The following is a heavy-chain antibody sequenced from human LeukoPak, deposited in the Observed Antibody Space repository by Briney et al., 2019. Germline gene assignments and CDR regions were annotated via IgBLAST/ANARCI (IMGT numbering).Heavy chain of an antibody. V-gene: IGHV3-73*01. Sequence: GGSLKLSCAASGFTFSGSPMHWVRQASGKGLEWFGRIRSKANSYATAYAASGKGRFTIARDDSKNTAYLQLNSLNTEDTAVYYCTLTLGYCSSTSCYRKYNWFDPWGQGTLVTVSS. D-gene: IGHD2-2*02. CDR1: GFTFSGSP. CDR2: IRSKANSYAT. CDR3: TLTLGYCSSTSCYRKYNWFDP. J-gene: IGHJ5*02.